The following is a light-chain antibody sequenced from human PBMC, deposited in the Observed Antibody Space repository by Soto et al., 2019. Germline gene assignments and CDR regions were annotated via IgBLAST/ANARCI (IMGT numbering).Light chain of an antibody. CDR2: DVS. Sequence: QSALTQPASVSGSPGQSITISCTGTSSDIGGYKYVSWYQQHPGKAPKLIIFDVSNRPSGVSNRFSGSKSANTASLTISGLQAEDEAGYYCCSYTSSSTYVFGSGTKLTVL. V-gene: IGLV2-14*03. J-gene: IGLJ1*01. CDR1: SSDIGGYKY. CDR3: CSYTSSSTYV.